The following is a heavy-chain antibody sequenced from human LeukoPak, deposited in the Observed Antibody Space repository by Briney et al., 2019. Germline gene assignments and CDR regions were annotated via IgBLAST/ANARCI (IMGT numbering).Heavy chain of an antibody. CDR1: GYTFTSYA. CDR3: ARAPEQLVEGGSANWFDP. J-gene: IGHJ5*02. V-gene: IGHV1-3*01. Sequence: WASVKVSCKASGYTFTSYAMHWVRQAPGQRLEWMGWINAGNGNTKYSQKFQGRVTITRDTSASTAYMELSSLRSEDTAVYYCARAPEQLVEGGSANWFDPWGQGTLVTVSS. CDR2: INAGNGNT. D-gene: IGHD6-13*01.